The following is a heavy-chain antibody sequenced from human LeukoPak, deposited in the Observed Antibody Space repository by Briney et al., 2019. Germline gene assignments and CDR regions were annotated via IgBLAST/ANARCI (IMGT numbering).Heavy chain of an antibody. CDR1: EYXFTGYY. V-gene: IGHV1-2*02. CDR3: ARDEHPFGPPFDY. J-gene: IGHJ4*02. Sequence: ASVKVSCKASEYXFTGYYIHWVRQASGQGLEWMGWINPNSGGTNYAQKFQGRVTMTRDTSITTAYMELSRLRSDDTAVYYCARDEHPFGPPFDYWGQGTLVTVSS. D-gene: IGHD2-21*01. CDR2: INPNSGGT.